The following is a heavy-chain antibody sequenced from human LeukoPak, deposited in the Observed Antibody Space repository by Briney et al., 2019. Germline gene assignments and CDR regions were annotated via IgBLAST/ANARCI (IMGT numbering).Heavy chain of an antibody. CDR3: ARGQYSGSCFDN. CDR2: IYYSGST. J-gene: IGHJ4*02. Sequence: SETLSLTCTVSGGSISSYLWSWIRQPPGKGLEWIGSIYYSGSTNYNPSLKSRVTILVDTSKNQFSLKVSSVTAADTAVYYCARGQYSGSCFDNWGQGSLVTVSS. V-gene: IGHV4-59*01. CDR1: GGSISSYL. D-gene: IGHD1-26*01.